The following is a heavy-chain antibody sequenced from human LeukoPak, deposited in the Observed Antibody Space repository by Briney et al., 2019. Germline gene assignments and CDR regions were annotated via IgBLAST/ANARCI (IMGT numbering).Heavy chain of an antibody. Sequence: GGSLRLSCAASGFTFRTYDMHWVRQAPGKGLEWVALISYAGNDKYYADSVKGRFTVSRDNSKNTLYLQMNSLRVDDTAVYYCAKDTLGAIHYWGQGTLVTVSS. CDR1: GFTFRTYD. J-gene: IGHJ4*02. V-gene: IGHV3-30*18. CDR2: ISYAGNDK. CDR3: AKDTLGAIHY. D-gene: IGHD2-21*01.